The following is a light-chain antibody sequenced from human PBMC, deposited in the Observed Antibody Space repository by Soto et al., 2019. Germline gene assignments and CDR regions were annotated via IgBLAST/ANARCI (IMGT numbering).Light chain of an antibody. V-gene: IGKV1-27*01. Sequence: DIQMTQSPSSLSASVGDRGTITCRVSQGISSYLNWYRQKPGKVPKLMXYSAYNLQSGVPSRFSGSGSGTEFTLSISSLQPEDSAVYYCQQYYNWPPWTFGQGTKVDIK. CDR1: QGISSY. CDR3: QQYYNWPPWT. CDR2: SAY. J-gene: IGKJ1*01.